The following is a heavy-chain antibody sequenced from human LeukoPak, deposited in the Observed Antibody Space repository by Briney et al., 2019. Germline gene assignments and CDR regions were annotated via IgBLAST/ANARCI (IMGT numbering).Heavy chain of an antibody. D-gene: IGHD2-2*01. CDR2: ISAYNGNT. CDR3: ARDHQENSYADFVY. V-gene: IGHV1-18*01. CDR1: GYTFTSYG. Sequence: ASVKVSCKASGYTFTSYGISWVRQAPGQGLEWMGWISAYNGNTNYAQKLQGRVTMTTDTSTSTAYMELRSLRSDDTAVYYCARDHQENSYADFVYWGQGTLVTVSS. J-gene: IGHJ4*02.